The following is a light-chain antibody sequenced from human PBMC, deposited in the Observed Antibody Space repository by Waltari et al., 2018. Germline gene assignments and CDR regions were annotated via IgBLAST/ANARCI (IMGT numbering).Light chain of an antibody. Sequence: QSALTQPASVSGSPGQSITISCTGTPRDVGSYNYVPWYQCHPGKAPELIIYEVTNRPSGVSDRFSGSKSGNTATLTISGTQAMDEADYYCQAWDSSTHYVFGTGTKVTVL. V-gene: IGLV2-14*01. CDR3: QAWDSSTHYV. CDR2: EVT. J-gene: IGLJ1*01. CDR1: PRDVGSYNY.